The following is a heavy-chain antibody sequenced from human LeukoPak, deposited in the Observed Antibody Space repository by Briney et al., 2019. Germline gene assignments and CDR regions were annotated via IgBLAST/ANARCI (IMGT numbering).Heavy chain of an antibody. CDR2: IYDSGST. Sequence: LRLSCAASGFTFSDHYMDWVRQAPGKGLEWIGGIYDSGSTYYNPSLKSRVTISVDTSKNQFSLKLNSVTAADTAVYYCARHYGPWGEGTLVTVSS. J-gene: IGHJ5*02. CDR3: ARHYGP. CDR1: GFTFSDHY. D-gene: IGHD3-16*01. V-gene: IGHV4-38-2*01.